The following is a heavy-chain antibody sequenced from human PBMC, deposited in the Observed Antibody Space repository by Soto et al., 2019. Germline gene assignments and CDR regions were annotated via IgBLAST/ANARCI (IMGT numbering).Heavy chain of an antibody. CDR3: GRRSLYWFGDCMAV. CDR1: GGSISSYY. D-gene: IGHD3-10*01. J-gene: IGHJ6*02. Sequence: QVQLQESGPGLVKPSETLSLTCTVSGGSISSYYWSWIRQPPGKGLAWIGYIYYSGCTNYNPSLKWRLTISVDTSKTQFSLMLSSVTAADTAVYYCGRRSLYWFGDCMAVWGQGSTVTVSS. V-gene: IGHV4-59*08. CDR2: IYYSGCT.